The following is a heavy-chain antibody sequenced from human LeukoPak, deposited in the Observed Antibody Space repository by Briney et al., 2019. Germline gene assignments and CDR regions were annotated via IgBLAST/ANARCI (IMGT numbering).Heavy chain of an antibody. J-gene: IGHJ4*02. CDR2: ISYDGSNK. D-gene: IGHD3-16*02. V-gene: IGHV3-30*03. Sequence: GGSLRLSCAASGFTFSSYGMHWVRQAPGKGLEWVAVISYDGSNKYYADSVKGRFTISRDNSKNTLYLQMNSLRAEDTAVYYCAIFYDYVWGSYREPFDYWGQGTLVTVSS. CDR3: AIFYDYVWGSYREPFDY. CDR1: GFTFSSYG.